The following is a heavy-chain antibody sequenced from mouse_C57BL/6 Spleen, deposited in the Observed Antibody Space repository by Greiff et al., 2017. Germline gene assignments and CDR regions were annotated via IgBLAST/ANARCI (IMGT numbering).Heavy chain of an antibody. D-gene: IGHD1-3*01. Sequence: VKLVESGAELMKPGASVKLSCKATGYTFTGYWIEWVKQRPGHGLEWIGEILPGSGSTNYNEKFKGKATFTADTSSNTAYMQLSSLTTEDSAICYCARKGVDLLLLSYWGQGTLVTVSA. J-gene: IGHJ3*01. CDR2: ILPGSGST. V-gene: IGHV1-9*01. CDR3: ARKGVDLLLLSY. CDR1: GYTFTGYW.